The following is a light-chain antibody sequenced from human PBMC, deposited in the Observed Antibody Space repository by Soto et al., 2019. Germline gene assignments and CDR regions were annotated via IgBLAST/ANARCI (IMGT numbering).Light chain of an antibody. V-gene: IGLV2-23*02. CDR3: CSYAGSSTFVV. CDR2: EVN. J-gene: IGLJ2*01. Sequence: QSVLTQPASVSGSPGQSITISCTGTSSDVGSYNLVSWYQQHPGKAPKLIISEVNKRPSGVSSRFSGSKSGYTASLTISGXXAEXEADYYCCSYAGSSTFVVFGGGTQLTVL. CDR1: SSDVGSYNL.